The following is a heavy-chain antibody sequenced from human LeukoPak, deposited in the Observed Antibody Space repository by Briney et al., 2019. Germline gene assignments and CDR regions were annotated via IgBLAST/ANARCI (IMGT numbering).Heavy chain of an antibody. CDR1: GFTVSGTH. CDR2: MYTGGTT. J-gene: IGHJ4*02. D-gene: IGHD3-16*01. V-gene: IGHV3-53*01. Sequence: PGGSLRVSCAASGFTVSGTHMSWVRQAPGKGLEWVSAMYTGGTTYYSDSVEGRFTISRDTSKNTLYLQMDSLRVEDTAVYYCARDQATSGGGLDSWGQGTLVTVSS. CDR3: ARDQATSGGGLDS.